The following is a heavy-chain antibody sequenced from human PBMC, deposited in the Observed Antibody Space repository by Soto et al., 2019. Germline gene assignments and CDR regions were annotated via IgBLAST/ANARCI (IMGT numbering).Heavy chain of an antibody. Sequence: SETLSLTCTVSGGSVSSGSYYWSWIRQPPGKGLEWIGYIYYGGSTNYNPSLKSRVTISVDTSKNQFSLKLSSVTAADTAVYYCAREASSGWYYFDYWGQGTLVTVSS. J-gene: IGHJ4*02. CDR3: AREASSGWYYFDY. CDR1: GGSVSSGSYY. V-gene: IGHV4-61*01. D-gene: IGHD6-19*01. CDR2: IYYGGST.